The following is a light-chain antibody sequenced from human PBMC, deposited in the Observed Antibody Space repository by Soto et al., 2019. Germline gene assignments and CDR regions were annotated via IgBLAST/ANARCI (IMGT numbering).Light chain of an antibody. CDR1: TGAVTSGHF. CDR2: DTS. Sequence: QAVVTQEPSLTVSPGGTVTLTCGSSTGAVTSGHFPYWFQQKTGQAPRTLIYDTSNKHSWTPARFSGSLLGGKAALTLSGAQHEDEDEHYCLLYYSGAQVFGTGTKVTV. J-gene: IGLJ1*01. V-gene: IGLV7-46*01. CDR3: LLYYSGAQV.